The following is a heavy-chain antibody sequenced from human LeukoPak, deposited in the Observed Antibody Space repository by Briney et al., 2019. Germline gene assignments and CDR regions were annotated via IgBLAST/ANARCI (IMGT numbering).Heavy chain of an antibody. Sequence: PGGSLRLSCAASGFTFSSYWMSWVRQAPGKGLEWVANIKHDGSEKYYVDSVKGRFTISRDNAKNSLYLQMNSLRAEDTAVYYCASPKTPSGSYGDFDYWGQGTLVTVSS. V-gene: IGHV3-7*03. D-gene: IGHD1-26*01. J-gene: IGHJ4*02. CDR1: GFTFSSYW. CDR2: IKHDGSEK. CDR3: ASPKTPSGSYGDFDY.